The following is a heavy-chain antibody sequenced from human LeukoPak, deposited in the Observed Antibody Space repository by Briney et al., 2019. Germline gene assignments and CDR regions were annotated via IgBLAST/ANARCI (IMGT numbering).Heavy chain of an antibody. CDR1: GFTFSTYE. V-gene: IGHV3-48*03. D-gene: IGHD3-10*01. CDR3: ARDTRYSNSSGSYTMFDY. CDR2: ISSSGSPI. Sequence: GGSLRLSCAASGFTFSTYEMNWVRQAPGRGLEWVSYISSSGSPIHYAHSVKGRFTVSRDNAKNSLYLQMNSLRAEDTAVYYCARDTRYSNSSGSYTMFDYWGQGTLVAVSS. J-gene: IGHJ4*02.